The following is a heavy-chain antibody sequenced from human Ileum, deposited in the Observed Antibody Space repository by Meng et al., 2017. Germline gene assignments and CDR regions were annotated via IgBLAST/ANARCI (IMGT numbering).Heavy chain of an antibody. J-gene: IGHJ4*02. D-gene: IGHD5-18*01. CDR2: INPNSGDT. V-gene: IGHV1-2*06. CDR3: ARTYSYGWIAFAY. CDR1: GYRFTGYY. Sequence: ASVKVSCKASGYRFTGYYMHWVRQAPGQGLEWMGQINPNSGDTSHAQKFQGRVTMTTDTSISTAYMELSRLTSDDTAVYYCARTYSYGWIAFAYWGQGTLVTVSS.